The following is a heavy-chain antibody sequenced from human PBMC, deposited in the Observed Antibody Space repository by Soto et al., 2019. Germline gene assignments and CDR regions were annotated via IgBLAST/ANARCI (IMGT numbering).Heavy chain of an antibody. Sequence: QVQLVESGGGVVQPGRSLRLSCAASGFTFSSYAMHWVRQAPGKGLEWVAVISYDGSNKYYADSVKGRFTISRDNSKNTLYLQMNSLRAEDTAVYYCARVDQDAFDIWGQGTMVTVSS. CDR1: GFTFSSYA. CDR2: ISYDGSNK. D-gene: IGHD2-2*03. CDR3: ARVDQDAFDI. J-gene: IGHJ3*02. V-gene: IGHV3-30-3*01.